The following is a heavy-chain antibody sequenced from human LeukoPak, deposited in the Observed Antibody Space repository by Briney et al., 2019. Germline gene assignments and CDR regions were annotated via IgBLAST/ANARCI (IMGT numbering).Heavy chain of an antibody. Sequence: ASVKVSCKTSGYTFASYGVTWVRQAPGQGLEWMGWISTYNGHTNYAQKLQGRVTMTIDTSTSTAYMELRSLRSDDTAVYYCARQVDSTMALPDYWGQGTLVTVSS. D-gene: IGHD3-10*01. CDR1: GYTFASYG. CDR2: ISTYNGHT. V-gene: IGHV1-18*01. CDR3: ARQVDSTMALPDY. J-gene: IGHJ4*02.